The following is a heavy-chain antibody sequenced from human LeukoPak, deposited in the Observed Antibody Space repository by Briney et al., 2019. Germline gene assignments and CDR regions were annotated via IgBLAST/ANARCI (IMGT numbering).Heavy chain of an antibody. CDR3: ARSRGSFDY. CDR2: ISYDGSNK. V-gene: IGHV3-30*01. J-gene: IGHJ4*02. D-gene: IGHD3-10*01. CDR1: GFTFSSSA. Sequence: GGSLRLSCAASGFTFSSSAMHWVRQAPGKGLEWVAVISYDGSNKYYADSVKGRFTISRDNSKNTLYLQMNSLRAEDTAVYYCARSRGSFDYWGQGTLVTVSS.